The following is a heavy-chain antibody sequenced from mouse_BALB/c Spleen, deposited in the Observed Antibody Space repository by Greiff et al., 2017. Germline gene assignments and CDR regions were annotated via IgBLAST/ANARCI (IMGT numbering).Heavy chain of an antibody. Sequence: VQLQQSGAELVRPGTSVKVSCKASGYAFTNYLIEWVKQRPGQGLEWIGVINPGSGGTNYNEKFKGKATLTADKSSSTAYMQLSSLTSDDSAVYFCARQDYGLFAYWGQGTLVTVSA. CDR2: INPGSGGT. V-gene: IGHV1-54*03. D-gene: IGHD1-2*01. CDR3: ARQDYGLFAY. CDR1: GYAFTNYL. J-gene: IGHJ3*01.